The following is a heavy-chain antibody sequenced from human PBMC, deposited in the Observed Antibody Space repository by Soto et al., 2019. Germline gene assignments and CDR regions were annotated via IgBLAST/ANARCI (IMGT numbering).Heavy chain of an antibody. CDR3: ARDYYDSSGYPGYYFDY. CDR1: GYTFTSYY. Sequence: EASVKVSCKASGYTFTSYYMHWVRQAPGQGLEWMGIINPSGGSTSYAQKFQGRVTMTRDTSTSTVYMELSSLRSEDTAVYYCARDYYDSSGYPGYYFDYWGQGTLVTVSS. J-gene: IGHJ4*02. V-gene: IGHV1-46*01. D-gene: IGHD3-22*01. CDR2: INPSGGST.